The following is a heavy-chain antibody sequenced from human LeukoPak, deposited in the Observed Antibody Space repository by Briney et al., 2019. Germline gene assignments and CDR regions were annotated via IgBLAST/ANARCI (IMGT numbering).Heavy chain of an antibody. CDR2: IYPGGSDI. CDR3: ARRRELAYYYYMDV. V-gene: IGHV5-51*01. D-gene: IGHD1-26*01. CDR1: GYSLTSYW. J-gene: IGHJ6*03. Sequence: GESLKISCTGSGYSLTSYWTGWVRPMPGKGLDWMGIIYPGGSDIRYSPSFQGQVTISADKSISTAYLQWSSLKASDTAMYYCARRRELAYYYYMDVWGEGTTVTVSS.